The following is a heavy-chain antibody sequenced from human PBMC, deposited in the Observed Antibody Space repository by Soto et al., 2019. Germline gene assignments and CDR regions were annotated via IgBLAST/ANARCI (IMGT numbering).Heavy chain of an antibody. CDR1: GYTFTSYD. Sequence: QVQLVQSGAEVKKPGASVKVSCKASGYTFTSYDINWVRQASGQGLEWMGWMNPNSGNTGYAQKFQGRVTMTCNTSIGTAYMELSRLRSEDPAVSYCARAELGYCMSSTCYNIDYWGQGTLVTVSS. D-gene: IGHD2-2*02. J-gene: IGHJ4*02. V-gene: IGHV1-8*01. CDR3: ARAELGYCMSSTCYNIDY. CDR2: MNPNSGNT.